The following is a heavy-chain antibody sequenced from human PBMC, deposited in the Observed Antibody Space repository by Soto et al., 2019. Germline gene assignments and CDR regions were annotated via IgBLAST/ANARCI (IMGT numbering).Heavy chain of an antibody. D-gene: IGHD2-15*01. V-gene: IGHV1-69*13. J-gene: IGHJ5*02. Sequence: SVKVSCKASGGTFSSYAISWVRQAPGQGLEWMGGIIPIFGTANYAQKFQGRVTITADESTSTAYMELSSLRSEDTAVYYCARDRRREIGVYCSGGSCYFNCFDPWGQGTLVTVSS. CDR3: ARDRRREIGVYCSGGSCYFNCFDP. CDR1: GGTFSSYA. CDR2: IIPIFGTA.